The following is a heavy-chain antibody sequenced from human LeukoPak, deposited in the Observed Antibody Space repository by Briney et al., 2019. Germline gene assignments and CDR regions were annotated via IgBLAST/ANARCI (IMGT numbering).Heavy chain of an antibody. D-gene: IGHD5-12*01. V-gene: IGHV3-7*05. CDR1: GFSFSNYW. CDR2: IKQDGSEK. Sequence: GGSLRLSCVASGFSFSNYWMNWVRQAPGKGLEWVATIKQDGSEKYYVDSVKGRFTIARDNAKNSLFLQMNSLRPEDTAVYYCARPIVATNLDYWGQGTLVTVSS. CDR3: ARPIVATNLDY. J-gene: IGHJ4*02.